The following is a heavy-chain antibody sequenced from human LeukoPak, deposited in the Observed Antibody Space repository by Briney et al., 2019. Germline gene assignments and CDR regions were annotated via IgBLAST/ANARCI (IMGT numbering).Heavy chain of an antibody. CDR3: ARGLGYGSGSYYLGFDM. Sequence: SETLSLTCTVFGGSISTSSSYWGWIRQPPGKGLEWIGSTYDSESTYYNPSLKSRVTISVDTSKNQFSLKLSSVSAADTAVYYCARGLGYGSGSYYLGFDMWGQGTMVTVSS. CDR1: GGSISTSSSY. CDR2: TYDSEST. J-gene: IGHJ3*02. D-gene: IGHD3-10*01. V-gene: IGHV4-39*01.